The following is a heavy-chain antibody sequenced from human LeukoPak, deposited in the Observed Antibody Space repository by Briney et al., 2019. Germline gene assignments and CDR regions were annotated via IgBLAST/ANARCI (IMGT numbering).Heavy chain of an antibody. Sequence: PGGSLRLSCAASGFTFSSYGMHWVRQAPGKGLEWVAVIWYDGSNKYYADSVKGRFTISRDNSKNTLYLQMNSPRAEDTAVYYCARGSIYYDSSGYYSFDAFDIWGQGTMVTVSS. CDR1: GFTFSSYG. CDR3: ARGSIYYDSSGYYSFDAFDI. D-gene: IGHD3-22*01. J-gene: IGHJ3*02. V-gene: IGHV3-33*01. CDR2: IWYDGSNK.